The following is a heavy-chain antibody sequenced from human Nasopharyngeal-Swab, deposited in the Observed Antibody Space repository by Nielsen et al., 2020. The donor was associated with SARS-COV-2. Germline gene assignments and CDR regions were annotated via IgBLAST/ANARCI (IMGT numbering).Heavy chain of an antibody. CDR2: IDGSGSMI. Sequence: ALKISCAGSGFSFSDFYMSWIRQAPGKGLEWVAFIDGSGSMIDYADSMKGRFAISRDNANNSLNLQMHSLRAEDTAVYYCARAGSSYGRLLYWGQGTRVDVST. D-gene: IGHD5-18*01. CDR1: GFSFSDFY. J-gene: IGHJ4*02. V-gene: IGHV3-11*04. CDR3: ARAGSSYGRLLY.